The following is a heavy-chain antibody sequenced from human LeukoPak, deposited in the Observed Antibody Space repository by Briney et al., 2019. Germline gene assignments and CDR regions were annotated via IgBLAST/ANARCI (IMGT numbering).Heavy chain of an antibody. CDR1: GFTFSSYG. CDR2: ISSSSNYI. J-gene: IGHJ4*02. V-gene: IGHV3-21*01. D-gene: IGHD3-22*01. CDR3: ARDPPHRFTMIEKDS. Sequence: GGSLRLSCAASGFTFSSYGMHWVRQAPEKGLEWVSSISSSSNYIYYTDSVKGRFTISRDNAKNSLYLQMNSLRAEDTAVYYCARDPPHRFTMIEKDSWGQGTLVTVSS.